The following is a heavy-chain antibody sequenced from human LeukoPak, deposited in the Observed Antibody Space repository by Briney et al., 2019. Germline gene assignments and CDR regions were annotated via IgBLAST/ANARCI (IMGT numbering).Heavy chain of an antibody. D-gene: IGHD2-2*01. Sequence: GGALRLSCAASGFTFDDYTMHWVRHALGKGVEWGSLISWDGGSTYYADSVKGRFTISRDNSKNSLYLQMNSLRTEDTALYYCAKDSRVGYCSNTSCSNYMDVWGKGTTVTVSS. CDR1: GFTFDDYT. CDR2: ISWDGGST. V-gene: IGHV3-43*01. CDR3: AKDSRVGYCSNTSCSNYMDV. J-gene: IGHJ6*03.